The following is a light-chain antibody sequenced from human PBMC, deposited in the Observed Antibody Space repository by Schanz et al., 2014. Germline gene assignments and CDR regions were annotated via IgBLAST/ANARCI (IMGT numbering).Light chain of an antibody. J-gene: IGKJ1*01. V-gene: IGKV3-20*01. CDR2: GAS. CDR1: QSGSDSF. CDR3: QQYGTSPRT. Sequence: EIALTQSPGTLPLSPGERATLSCRASQSGSDSFLAWYQQKPGQGPRLLIYGASNRATGIPERLSGSGSGTDFILTISRLEPEDFAVYYCQQYGTSPRTFGQGTKVEIK.